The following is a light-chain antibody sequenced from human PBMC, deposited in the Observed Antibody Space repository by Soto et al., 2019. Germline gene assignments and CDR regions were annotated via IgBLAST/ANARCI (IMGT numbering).Light chain of an antibody. CDR3: QQTYSAPPHT. J-gene: IGKJ4*01. Sequence: DIQMTQSPSSLSASVGDRVTITCRASQSISSYLNWYQQKPGKAPKLLISAASSLQSGVPSRFGGSGSGTDFTLTISSLQPEDFAAYYCQQTYSAPPHTFGGGTKVEI. CDR2: AAS. CDR1: QSISSY. V-gene: IGKV1-39*01.